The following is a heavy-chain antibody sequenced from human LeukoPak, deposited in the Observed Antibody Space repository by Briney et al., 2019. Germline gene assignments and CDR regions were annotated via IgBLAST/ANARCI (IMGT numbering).Heavy chain of an antibody. CDR2: INHSGNT. Sequence: GSLRLSCAASGFTFSSYSMNWVRQPPGKGLEWIGEINHSGNTKYNPSLKSRVIITVDTSKRQFSLKPRSLSAADSAVYFCARHDADEIAPHVLPFDSWGQGTPVTVSS. J-gene: IGHJ4*02. CDR1: GFTFSSYS. CDR3: ARHDADEIAPHVLPFDS. V-gene: IGHV4-34*08. D-gene: IGHD6-13*01.